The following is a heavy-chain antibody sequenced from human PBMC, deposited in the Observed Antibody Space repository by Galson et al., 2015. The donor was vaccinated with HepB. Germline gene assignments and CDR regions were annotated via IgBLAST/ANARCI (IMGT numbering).Heavy chain of an antibody. CDR2: TYYRSKWYN. J-gene: IGHJ3*02. Sequence: CAISGDSVSSNSAAWNWIRQSPSRGLEWLGRTYYRSKWYNDYAVSVKSRITINPDTSKNQFSLQLNSVTPEDTAVYYCARDNRLYYYDSSGYYYSDAFDIWGQGTMDTVSS. CDR3: ARDNRLYYYDSSGYYYSDAFDI. V-gene: IGHV6-1*01. CDR1: GDSVSSNSAA. D-gene: IGHD3-22*01.